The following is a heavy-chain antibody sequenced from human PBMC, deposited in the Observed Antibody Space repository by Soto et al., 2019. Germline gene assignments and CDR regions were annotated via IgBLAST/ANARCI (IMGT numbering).Heavy chain of an antibody. V-gene: IGHV4-59*08. CDR2: SHHSGST. CDR1: GGSIHSYY. D-gene: IGHD2-8*01. Sequence: SETLSLTCTVSGGSIHSYYWTWIRQPPGKALEWIGYSHHSGSTNYNPSLKSRVTISVDTSKNQFSLKLSSVTAADTAVYYCASSGCCTNGGCYILYHPWGEGTLVTVS. CDR3: ASSGCCTNGGCYILYHP. J-gene: IGHJ5*02.